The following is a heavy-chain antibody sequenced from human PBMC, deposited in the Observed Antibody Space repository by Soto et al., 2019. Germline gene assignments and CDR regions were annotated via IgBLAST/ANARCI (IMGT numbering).Heavy chain of an antibody. V-gene: IGHV3-9*01. CDR2: ISWNSNRI. D-gene: IGHD2-8*02. J-gene: IGHJ5*02. CDR1: GFTFDDYA. CDR3: TKDRTPLLGYNWFVP. Sequence: EVRLVESGGGLVQPGGSMRLSCEASGFTFDDYAMHWVRQVPGKGLEWVSGISWNSNRIEYGDSVRGRFTISRDNAKKSVYLQMNSLRVDDTAFYFCTKDRTPLLGYNWFVPWGRGALVTVSS.